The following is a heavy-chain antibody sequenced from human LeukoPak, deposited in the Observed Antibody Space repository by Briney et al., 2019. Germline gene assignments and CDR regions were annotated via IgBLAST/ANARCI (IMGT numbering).Heavy chain of an antibody. V-gene: IGHV3-7*01. D-gene: IGHD3-22*01. Sequence: GGSLRLSCAASGFTFSSYWMSWVRQAPGKGLEWVANIKQDGSEKYYVDSVKGRFTISRDNAKNSLYLQMNSLRAEDTAVYYCASTLGGYLVGWCYWGQGTLVTVSS. J-gene: IGHJ4*02. CDR3: ASTLGGYLVGWCY. CDR2: IKQDGSEK. CDR1: GFTFSSYW.